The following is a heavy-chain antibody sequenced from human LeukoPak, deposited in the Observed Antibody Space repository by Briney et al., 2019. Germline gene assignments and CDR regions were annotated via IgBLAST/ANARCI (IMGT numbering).Heavy chain of an antibody. J-gene: IGHJ4*02. CDR1: GFTFRSYA. D-gene: IGHD5-12*01. CDR2: IRDGGDT. V-gene: IGHV3-23*01. CDR3: AKGWDGGYYFYFDY. Sequence: GGSLRLSCAASGFTFRSYAMNWVRQAPGKGLEWVSGIRDGGDTYYADSVKGRFTISRDTSKNTLYLQMNSLRAEDTALYYCAKGWDGGYYFYFDYWGQGTLVTVSS.